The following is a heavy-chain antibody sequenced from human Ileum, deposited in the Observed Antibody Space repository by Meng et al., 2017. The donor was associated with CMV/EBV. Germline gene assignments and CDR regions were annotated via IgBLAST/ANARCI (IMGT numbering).Heavy chain of an antibody. CDR3: AKDPYSTSWYYFDC. J-gene: IGHJ4*02. CDR1: GFTFSSYG. V-gene: IGHV3-30*02. Sequence: GGSLRLSCEASGFTFSSYGMHWVRQAPGKGLEWVAFVWHDGGNKYYADSVKGRFTISRDNSKNTLYLQMNSLRAEDTAVYYCAKDPYSTSWYYFDCWGQGTLVTVSS. D-gene: IGHD6-13*01. CDR2: VWHDGGNK.